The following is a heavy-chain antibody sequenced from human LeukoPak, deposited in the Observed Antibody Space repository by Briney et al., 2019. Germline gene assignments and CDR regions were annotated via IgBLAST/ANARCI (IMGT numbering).Heavy chain of an antibody. Sequence: GESLKISCKGSGYSFTTYWIGWVRQMPGKGLEWMGIIYPGDSDTRYSPSFQGQVTISADKSIGTAYLQWSSLKASDTAMYYCARHEGVWVGRLLEWLSVDYWGQGTLVTVSS. CDR3: ARHEGVWVGRLLEWLSVDY. V-gene: IGHV5-51*01. J-gene: IGHJ4*02. CDR2: IYPGDSDT. CDR1: GYSFTTYW. D-gene: IGHD3-3*01.